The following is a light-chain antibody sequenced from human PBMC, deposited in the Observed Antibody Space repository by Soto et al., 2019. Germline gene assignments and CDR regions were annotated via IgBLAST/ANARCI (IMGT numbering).Light chain of an antibody. V-gene: IGLV1-47*01. CDR1: SSNIGSNY. Sequence: QSVLTQPHSASGTPGQRVTISCSGSSSNIGSNYVYWYQQLPGTAPKLLIYRNNQRPSGVPDRFSGSKSGTSASLAISGLRSEDEADYYCAAWDDSLFSVFGGGTKVTVL. CDR3: AAWDDSLFSV. CDR2: RNN. J-gene: IGLJ3*02.